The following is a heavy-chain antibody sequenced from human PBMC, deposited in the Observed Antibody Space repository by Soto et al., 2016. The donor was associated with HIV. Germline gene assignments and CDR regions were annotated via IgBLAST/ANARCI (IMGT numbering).Heavy chain of an antibody. CDR1: GFTFSNYW. J-gene: IGHJ5*02. V-gene: IGHV3-74*01. Sequence: EVQLVESGGGLVQPGGSLRLSCAASGFTFSNYWMHWVRQAPGKGLVWVSRINSDGSSTNFADSVKGRFTISRDNAKSTLNLQMKSLRVEDTGVYYCARDRSPYCGTTSCYSNWFDPWGQGTLVTVSS. CDR2: INSDGSST. CDR3: ARDRSPYCGTTSCYSNWFDP. D-gene: IGHD2-2*01.